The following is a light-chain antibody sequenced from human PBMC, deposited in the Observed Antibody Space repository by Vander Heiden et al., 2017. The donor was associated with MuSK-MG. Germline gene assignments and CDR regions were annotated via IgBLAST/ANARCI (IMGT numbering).Light chain of an antibody. Sequence: PSPQAVSPGERPILVCRATQPVSNKLPWYQQEACQAPRLPIPGPTTRATANPARYTGTAFGTEFTLTISSLQSEHFAVYYSQQDNNWAYTFGQWTKLEMK. V-gene: IGKV3-15*01. CDR2: GPT. J-gene: IGKJ2*01. CDR3: QQDNNWAYT. CDR1: QPVSNK.